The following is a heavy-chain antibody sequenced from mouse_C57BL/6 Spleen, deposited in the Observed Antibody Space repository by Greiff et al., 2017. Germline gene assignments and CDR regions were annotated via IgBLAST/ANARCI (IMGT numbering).Heavy chain of an antibody. Sequence: EVKLQESGAELVRPGASVKLSCTASGFNIKDDYMHWVKQRPEQGLEWIGWIDPENGDTEYASKFQGKATITADTSSNTAYLQLSSLTSEDTAVYYCTTSGSYYGSSRGNWGQGTLVTVSA. D-gene: IGHD1-1*01. CDR2: IDPENGDT. J-gene: IGHJ3*01. CDR1: GFNIKDDY. V-gene: IGHV14-4*01. CDR3: TTSGSYYGSSRGN.